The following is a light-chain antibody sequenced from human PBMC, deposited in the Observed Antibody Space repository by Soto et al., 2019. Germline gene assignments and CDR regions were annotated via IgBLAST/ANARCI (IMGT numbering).Light chain of an antibody. CDR2: QAS. J-gene: IGKJ1*01. Sequence: DIQMTQSPSTLSASVGDRVSITCRASQSISRQLAWYQQKPGKAPNLLIYQASNLETGVPSRFTGSGSGTEFTLTISSLQPDVLATDYCLQYQSYWKFGQGTKV. CDR3: LQYQSYWK. V-gene: IGKV1-5*03. CDR1: QSISRQ.